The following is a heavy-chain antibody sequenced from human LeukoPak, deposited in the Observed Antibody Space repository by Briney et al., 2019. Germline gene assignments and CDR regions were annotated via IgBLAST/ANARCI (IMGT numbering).Heavy chain of an antibody. V-gene: IGHV4-38-2*02. Sequence: SETLSLTCTVSGYSISNGYYWGWIRRPPGKGLEWIGTTYHSGTSYYNPSLKSRVTISVDTSKNQLSLKLNSVTAADTAVYYCATSFLWFGEVYFDHWGQGTLVTVSS. CDR3: ATSFLWFGEVYFDH. J-gene: IGHJ4*02. CDR2: TYHSGTS. D-gene: IGHD3-10*01. CDR1: GYSISNGYY.